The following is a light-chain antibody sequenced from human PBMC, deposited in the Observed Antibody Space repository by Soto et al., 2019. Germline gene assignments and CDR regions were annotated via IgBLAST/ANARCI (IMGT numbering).Light chain of an antibody. CDR1: QSVSSSY. Sequence: EILMTQSPATLSVPTCLRSIVCLTASQSVSSSYLAWYQQKPGQAPRLLIYDASSRATGIPDRFSGSGSGTDFTLTISRLEPEDFAVYYCQQYGSSVTFGQGTRLEIK. CDR2: DAS. CDR3: QQYGSSVT. J-gene: IGKJ5*01. V-gene: IGKV3-20*01.